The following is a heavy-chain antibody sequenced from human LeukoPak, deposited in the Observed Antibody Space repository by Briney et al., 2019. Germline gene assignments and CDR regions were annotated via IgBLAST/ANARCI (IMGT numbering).Heavy chain of an antibody. CDR1: GSTLTKIS. Sequence: ASVRVSCKVSGSTLTKISIDRVRQSPGKGLEWMGSVGHEDGRTIHAQKFQGRFNMTVDTATDTAYMEMSSLMSEDTAIYYCATGAIVFDFWGQGTLVTVSS. V-gene: IGHV1-24*01. CDR3: ATGAIVFDF. D-gene: IGHD3-22*01. J-gene: IGHJ4*02. CDR2: VGHEDGRT.